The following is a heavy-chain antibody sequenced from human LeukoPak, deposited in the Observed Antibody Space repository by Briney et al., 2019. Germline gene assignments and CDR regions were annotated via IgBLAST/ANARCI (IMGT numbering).Heavy chain of an antibody. CDR2: ISGSGGST. D-gene: IGHD5-18*01. J-gene: IGHJ4*02. V-gene: IGHV3-23*01. CDR1: GFTFSSYA. Sequence: GGSLRLSCAASGFTFSSYAMSWVRQAPGKGLEWVSAISGSGGSTYYADSVKGRFTISRDNSKNTLYLQMNSLRAEDTAVYYCANTKPVRGYSYGSFDYWGQGTLVTVSS. CDR3: ANTKPVRGYSYGSFDY.